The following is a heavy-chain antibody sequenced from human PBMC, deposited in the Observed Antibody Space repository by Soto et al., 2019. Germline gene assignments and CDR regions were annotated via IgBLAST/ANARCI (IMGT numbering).Heavy chain of an antibody. J-gene: IGHJ4*02. CDR3: ARAVGRYGYENKPPFDY. Sequence: QVQLQESGPGLVKPSQTLSLTCTVSGGSISSGGYYWSWIRQHPGKGLEWIGYIYYSGSTYYNPSLKSRVTIAVDTSKNQFSLKLSSVTAADTAVYYCARAVGRYGYENKPPFDYWGQGPLVTVSS. CDR2: IYYSGST. CDR1: GGSISSGGYY. D-gene: IGHD5-12*01. V-gene: IGHV4-31*03.